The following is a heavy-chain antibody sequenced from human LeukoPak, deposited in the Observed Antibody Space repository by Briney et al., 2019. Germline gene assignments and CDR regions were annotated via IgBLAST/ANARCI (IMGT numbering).Heavy chain of an antibody. CDR2: IYYSGST. CDR3: ARETYYYDSSGYDDAFDI. CDR1: GGSISSYY. Sequence: SETLSLTCTVSGGSISSYYWSWIRQPPGKGLEWIGYIYYSGSTNYNPSLKSRVTISVDTSKNQFSLKLSSVTAADTAVYYCARETYYYDSSGYDDAFDIWGQGTMVTVSS. J-gene: IGHJ3*02. D-gene: IGHD3-22*01. V-gene: IGHV4-59*12.